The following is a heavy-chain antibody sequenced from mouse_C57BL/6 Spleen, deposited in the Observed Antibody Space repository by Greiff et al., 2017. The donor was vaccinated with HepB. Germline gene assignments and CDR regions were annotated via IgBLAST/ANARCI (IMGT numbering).Heavy chain of an antibody. D-gene: IGHD1-1*01. CDR3: ARPITTVVEYYAMDY. Sequence: QVHVKQSGAELVKPGASVKLSCKASGYTFTSYWMHWVKQRPGQGLEWIGMIHPNSGSTNYNEKFKSKATLTVDKSSSTAYMQLSSLTSEDSAVYYGARPITTVVEYYAMDYWGQGTSVTVSS. J-gene: IGHJ4*01. CDR2: IHPNSGST. V-gene: IGHV1-64*01. CDR1: GYTFTSYW.